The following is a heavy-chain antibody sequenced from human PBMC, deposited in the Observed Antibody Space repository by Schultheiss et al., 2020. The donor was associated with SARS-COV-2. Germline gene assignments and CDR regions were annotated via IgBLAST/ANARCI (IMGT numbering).Heavy chain of an antibody. CDR3: ARDFKYFDS. CDR1: GYTFTSYY. J-gene: IGHJ4*02. Sequence: ASVKVSCKASGYTFTSYYMHWVRQAPGQGLEWMGIINPSGGSTSYAQKFQGRVTITADKSTSTAYMELSSLRSEDTAVYYCARDFKYFDSWGQGTLVTVSS. CDR2: INPSGGST. V-gene: IGHV1-46*01.